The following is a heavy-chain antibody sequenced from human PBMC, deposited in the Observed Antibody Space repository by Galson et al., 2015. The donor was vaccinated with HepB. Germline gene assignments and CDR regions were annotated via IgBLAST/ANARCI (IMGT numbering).Heavy chain of an antibody. D-gene: IGHD3-3*01. V-gene: IGHV5-51*01. J-gene: IGHJ5*02. CDR1: GYSFSTYW. CDR3: ARGGSGYYPWFDP. Sequence: QSGAEVKKPGESLKISCKASGYSFSTYWIGWVRQMPGKGLEWMGFIYPGDSDTRYSPSFQGQVTISADKSINTAYLQWSSLKASDTAMYYCARGGSGYYPWFDPWGQGTLVTVSS. CDR2: IYPGDSDT.